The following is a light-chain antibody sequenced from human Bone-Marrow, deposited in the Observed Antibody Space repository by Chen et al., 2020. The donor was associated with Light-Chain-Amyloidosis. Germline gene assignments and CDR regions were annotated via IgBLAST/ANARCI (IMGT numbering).Light chain of an antibody. Sequence: QSALTQPASVSGSPGKSITISCTGTSSDVGGGNHVSWYQQHPDKAPKLMIYEITNRPSWVPDRFSGSKSHNTASLTISGLQTEDEADYFCSSYTITNTLVFGSGTRVTVL. CDR1: SSDVGGGNH. V-gene: IGLV2-14*01. CDR2: EIT. J-gene: IGLJ1*01. CDR3: SSYTITNTLV.